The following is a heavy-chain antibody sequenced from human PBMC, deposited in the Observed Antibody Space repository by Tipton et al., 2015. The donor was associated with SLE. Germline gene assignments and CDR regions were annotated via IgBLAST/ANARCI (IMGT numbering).Heavy chain of an antibody. CDR3: ARVTREGGYYYYYGMDV. V-gene: IGHV4-59*01. D-gene: IGHD1-1*01. Sequence: LRLSCTVSGDSITRSYWSWIRQPPGKGLEWIGYIYYSGSTNYNPSLKSRVTISVDTSKNQFSLKLSSVTAADTAVYYCARVTREGGYYYYYGMDVWGQGTTVTVSS. CDR2: IYYSGST. CDR1: GDSITRSY. J-gene: IGHJ6*02.